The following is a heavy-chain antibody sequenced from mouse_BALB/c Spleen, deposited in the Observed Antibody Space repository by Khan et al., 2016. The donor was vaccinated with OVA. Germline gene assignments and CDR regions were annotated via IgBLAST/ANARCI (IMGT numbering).Heavy chain of an antibody. V-gene: IGHV1-54*01. CDR1: GYAFTSYL. Sequence: QVQLQQSGAELVGPGTSVKVSCKASGYAFTSYLIEWVNQRPGQGLEWMGLINPGNGIKNYHEKFRGKATLTADKSSTNVFMQISSLTSDHSAVYFCARSQLGLRFDYWGQGTTLTVSS. J-gene: IGHJ2*01. CDR2: INPGNGIK. D-gene: IGHD3-1*01. CDR3: ARSQLGLRFDY.